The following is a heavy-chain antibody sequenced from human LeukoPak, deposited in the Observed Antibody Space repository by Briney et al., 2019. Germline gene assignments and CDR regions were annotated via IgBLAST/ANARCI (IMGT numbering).Heavy chain of an antibody. CDR2: IYYSGST. V-gene: IGHV4-59*01. CDR3: ARLAAIPYWFDP. CDR1: GGSISSYY. J-gene: IGHJ5*02. D-gene: IGHD2-2*02. Sequence: SETLSLTCTVSGGSISSYYWSWIRQPPGKGLEWIGYIYYSGSTNYNPSLKSRVTISVDTSKSQFSLKLSSVTAADTAVYYCARLAAIPYWFDPWGQGTLVTVSS.